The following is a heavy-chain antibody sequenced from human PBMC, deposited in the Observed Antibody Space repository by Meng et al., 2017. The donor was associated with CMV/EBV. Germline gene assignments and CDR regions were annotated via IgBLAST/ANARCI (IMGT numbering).Heavy chain of an antibody. J-gene: IGHJ1*01. CDR3: AHRIAAAGPRKPESADYFQN. D-gene: IGHD6-13*01. Sequence: QITLKESGPTLVKPTQTLTLTCTFSGFSLSTSGVGVGWIRQPPGKALEWLALIYWDDDKRYSPSLKSRLTITKDTSKNQVVLTMTNMDPVDTATYYCAHRIAAAGPRKPESADYFQNWGQGTLVTVSS. V-gene: IGHV2-5*02. CDR2: IYWDDDK. CDR1: GFSLSTSGVG.